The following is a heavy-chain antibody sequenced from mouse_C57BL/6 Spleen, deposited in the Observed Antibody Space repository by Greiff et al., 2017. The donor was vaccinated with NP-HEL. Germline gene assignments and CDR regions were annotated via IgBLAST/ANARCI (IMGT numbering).Heavy chain of an antibody. CDR1: GYTFTSYW. D-gene: IGHD1-1*01. J-gene: IGHJ2*01. Sequence: VQLQQSGAELAKPGASVKLSCKASGYTFTSYWLHWVTQRPGPGLEWIGYINPSSGYPKYTQKFKDKATLTADKSSSTAYMQLRSLTYEDSAVYYCERSIVADYWGQGTTLTVSS. V-gene: IGHV1-7*01. CDR3: ERSIVADY. CDR2: INPSSGYP.